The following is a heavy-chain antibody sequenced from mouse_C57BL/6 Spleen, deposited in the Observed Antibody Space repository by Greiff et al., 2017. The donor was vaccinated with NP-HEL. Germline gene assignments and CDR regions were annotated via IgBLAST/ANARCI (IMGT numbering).Heavy chain of an antibody. CDR1: GYAFTNYL. Sequence: VQLQESGAELVRPGTSVKVSCKASGYAFTNYLIEWVKQRPGQGLEWIGVINPGSGGTNYNEKFKGKATLTADKSSSTAYMQLSSLTSEDAAVYFCTVSATTVVVPYAMDYWGPGATVTVSS. CDR2: INPGSGGT. CDR3: TVSATTVVVPYAMDY. V-gene: IGHV1-54*01. J-gene: IGHJ4*01. D-gene: IGHD1-1*01.